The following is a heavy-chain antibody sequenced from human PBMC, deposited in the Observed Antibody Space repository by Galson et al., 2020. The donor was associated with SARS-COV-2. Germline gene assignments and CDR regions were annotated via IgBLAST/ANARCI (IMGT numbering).Heavy chain of an antibody. V-gene: IGHV3-23*01. D-gene: IGHD6-6*01. CDR3: ARPTYYSSSSGYWFDP. CDR2: ISGSGGST. CDR1: GFTFSSYA. Sequence: SCAASGFTFSSYAMSWVRQAPGKGLEWVSAISGSGGSTYYADSVKGRFTISRDNSKNTLYLQMNSLRAEDTAVYYCARPTYYSSSSGYWFDPWGQGTLVTVSS. J-gene: IGHJ5*02.